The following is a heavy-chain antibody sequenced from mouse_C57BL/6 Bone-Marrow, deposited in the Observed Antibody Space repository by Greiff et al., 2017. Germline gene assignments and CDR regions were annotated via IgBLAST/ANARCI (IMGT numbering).Heavy chain of an antibody. CDR2: IRLKSVNYAT. CDR3: TGYDYAYYFDY. V-gene: IGHV6-3*01. D-gene: IGHD2-4*01. J-gene: IGHJ2*01. Sequence: EVKVEESGGGLVQPGGSMKLSCVASGFTFSNYWMNWVRQSPEKGLEWVAQIRLKSVNYATHYAESVKGWFTISRDDSKSSVYLQMNNLRAEDTGIYYCTGYDYAYYFDYGGQGTTLTVSS. CDR1: GFTFSNYW.